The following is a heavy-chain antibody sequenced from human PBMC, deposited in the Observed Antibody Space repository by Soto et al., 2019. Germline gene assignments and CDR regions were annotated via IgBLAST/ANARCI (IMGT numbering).Heavy chain of an antibody. J-gene: IGHJ4*02. V-gene: IGHV4-39*01. CDR1: GGSMTTTNYY. Sequence: SETLSLTCTVSGGSMTTTNYYWGWIRQPSGKGPEWIGSGTTFYNPSLRGRVTIFVDTSKNQFSLKLTSVTAADTAVYYCTTYGGDTGRFDYWGQGTLVTVSS. CDR3: TTYGGDTGRFDY. CDR2: SGTT. D-gene: IGHD4-17*01.